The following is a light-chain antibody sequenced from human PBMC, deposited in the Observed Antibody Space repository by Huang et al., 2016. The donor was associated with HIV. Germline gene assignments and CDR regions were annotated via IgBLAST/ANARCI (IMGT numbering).Light chain of an antibody. CDR3: QQYYSPPYT. J-gene: IGKJ2*01. CDR2: WAS. Sequence: DIEMTQSPDSLTVSLGARAIINCKSSQAVVKNSNKKNYLAWYQQRPGQPPKVLIYWASSRETGVPDRFSGSGSGTDFNLTISSLQPEDLAVYYCQQYYSPPYTFGQGTRLEI. V-gene: IGKV4-1*01. CDR1: QAVVKNSNKKNY.